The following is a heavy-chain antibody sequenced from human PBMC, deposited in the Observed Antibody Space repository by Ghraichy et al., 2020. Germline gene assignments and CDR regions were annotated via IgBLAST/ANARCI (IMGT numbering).Heavy chain of an antibody. CDR2: IKLDGSER. CDR3: AGDPYGDYKYGGADH. Sequence: GGSLRLSCVASGFTFSGYWMTWVRQAPGKGLEWVASIKLDGSERYYVDSVKGRFTISRDNAKNSLSLEMNSLRAEDTAVFYCAGDPYGDYKYGGADHWGPGTLVAGSS. J-gene: IGHJ5*02. V-gene: IGHV3-7*01. CDR1: GFTFSGYW. D-gene: IGHD4-17*01.